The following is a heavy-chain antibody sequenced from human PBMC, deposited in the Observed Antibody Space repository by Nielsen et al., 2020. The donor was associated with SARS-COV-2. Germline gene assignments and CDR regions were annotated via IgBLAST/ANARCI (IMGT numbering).Heavy chain of an antibody. CDR3: ARDHYDSSGYFDY. D-gene: IGHD3-22*01. CDR1: GFTFSDYY. J-gene: IGHJ4*02. CDR2: ISSSGSTI. V-gene: IGHV3-11*04. Sequence: GESLKISCAASGFTFSDYYMSWIRQAPGKGLEWVSYISSSGSTIYYADSVKGRFTISRDNAKNSLYLQMNSLRAEDTAVYYCARDHYDSSGYFDYWGQGTLVTVSS.